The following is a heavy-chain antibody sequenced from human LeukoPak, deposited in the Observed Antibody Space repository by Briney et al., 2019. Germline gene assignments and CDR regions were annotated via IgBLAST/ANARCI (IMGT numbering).Heavy chain of an antibody. CDR1: GFTFNHHG. D-gene: IGHD6-13*01. V-gene: IGHV3-30*18. CDR3: AKDRSNPAIDY. Sequence: GGSLRLSCAGSGFTFNHHGVHWVRQAPGKGLEWVAAISYDGSDKYYADSVKGRFTISRDNSKNTLYLQMIGLRPEDTAIYYCAKDRSNPAIDYWGQGTLVTASS. J-gene: IGHJ4*02. CDR2: ISYDGSDK.